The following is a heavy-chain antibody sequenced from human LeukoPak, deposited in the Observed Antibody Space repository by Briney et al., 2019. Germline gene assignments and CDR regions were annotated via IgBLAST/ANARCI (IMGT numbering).Heavy chain of an antibody. J-gene: IGHJ4*02. CDR2: INSDGSST. Sequence: QPGGSLRLSCAASGFTFSSYWMHWVRQAPGKGLMWVSRINSDGSSTSYADSVKGRFPISRDNAKNTLYLQMNSLRAEDTAVYYCARDSSSREYYFDYWGQGTLVTISS. D-gene: IGHD6-6*01. CDR1: GFTFSSYW. CDR3: ARDSSSREYYFDY. V-gene: IGHV3-74*01.